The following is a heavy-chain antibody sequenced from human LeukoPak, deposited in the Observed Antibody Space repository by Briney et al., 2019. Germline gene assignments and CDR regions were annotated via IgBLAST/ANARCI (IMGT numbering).Heavy chain of an antibody. Sequence: SETLSHTCTVSGGSISSYYWSWIRQPPGKGLEWIGYIYYSGSTNYNPSLKSRVTISVDTSKNQFSLKLSSVTAADTAVYYCAGLAAAATFDYWGQGTLVTVSS. CDR2: IYYSGST. V-gene: IGHV4-59*01. CDR3: AGLAAAATFDY. CDR1: GGSISSYY. J-gene: IGHJ4*02. D-gene: IGHD6-13*01.